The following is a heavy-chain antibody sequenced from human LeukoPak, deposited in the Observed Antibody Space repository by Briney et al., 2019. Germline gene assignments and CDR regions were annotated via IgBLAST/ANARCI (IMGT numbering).Heavy chain of an antibody. CDR2: VHYSGTA. CDR1: DGSITNYD. J-gene: IGHJ5*02. D-gene: IGHD3-9*01. V-gene: IGHV4-59*01. CDR3: ARVSILTGLS. Sequence: KASETLSLTCTVSDGSITNYDWSWVRQPPGKGLEFIGHVHYSGTANYNPSLRSRVTISIDTSKKHFFLKLKSVTAADTAVYYCARVSILTGLSWGQGTLVTVSS.